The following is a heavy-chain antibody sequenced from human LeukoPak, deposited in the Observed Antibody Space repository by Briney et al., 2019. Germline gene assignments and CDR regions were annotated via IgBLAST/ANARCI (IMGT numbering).Heavy chain of an antibody. CDR2: INSDGSYT. V-gene: IGHV3-74*01. CDR3: ARADNWQSGGA. Sequence: GGSLRLSCVASGFSFSNYWMYWGRQAPGKGLVWVSRINSDGSYTDYADSAKGRFTISRDNAKDTLHLQMNSLRADDTAVYYCARADNWQSGGAWGQGTLVTVSS. D-gene: IGHD1-1*01. CDR1: GFSFSNYW. J-gene: IGHJ5*02.